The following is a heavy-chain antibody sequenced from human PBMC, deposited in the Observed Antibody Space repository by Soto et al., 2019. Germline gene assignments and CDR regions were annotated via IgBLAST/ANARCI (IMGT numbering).Heavy chain of an antibody. J-gene: IGHJ4*02. V-gene: IGHV1-24*01. Sequence: QVQLVQSGAEVKKPGASVKVSCKVSGYTLTEVSMHWVRQAPGKGLEWMGGFDPEDGESMYAQKFQGRVTMSEDTSTATAYMELISLRSEDTAVYYCATISSFNYCSGIILDYWGQGTLVTVSS. D-gene: IGHD3-10*01. CDR3: ATISSFNYCSGIILDY. CDR1: GYTLTEVS. CDR2: FDPEDGES.